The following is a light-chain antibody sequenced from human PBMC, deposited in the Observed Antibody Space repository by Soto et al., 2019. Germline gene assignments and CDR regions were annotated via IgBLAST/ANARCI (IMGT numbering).Light chain of an antibody. J-gene: IGLJ1*01. CDR2: DVS. Sequence: LTQPPSVSGSPGQSVTISCSGTIDDVTAYYRVSWYQQTPGTAPKLLIYDVSNRPSGVPDRFSGSRSGNTASLTISGLQAEDEGDYYCSVYTRTSTYVFGTGTKVTVL. V-gene: IGLV2-18*01. CDR1: IDDVTAYYR. CDR3: SVYTRTSTYV.